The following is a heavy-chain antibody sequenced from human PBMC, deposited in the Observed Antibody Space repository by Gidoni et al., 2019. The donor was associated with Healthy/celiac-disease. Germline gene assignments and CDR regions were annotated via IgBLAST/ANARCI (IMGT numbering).Heavy chain of an antibody. CDR1: GFTFSSYA. CDR3: AKAYGLEYYYDSSGYYFDY. Sequence: EVQLLESGGGLVQPGGSLRLSCAASGFTFSSYAMSWVRQAPGKGLEWVSAISGSGGSTYYADSVKGRFTISRDNSKNTLYLQMNSLRAEDTAVYYCAKAYGLEYYYDSSGYYFDYWGQGTLVTVSS. V-gene: IGHV3-23*01. D-gene: IGHD3-22*01. CDR2: ISGSGGST. J-gene: IGHJ4*02.